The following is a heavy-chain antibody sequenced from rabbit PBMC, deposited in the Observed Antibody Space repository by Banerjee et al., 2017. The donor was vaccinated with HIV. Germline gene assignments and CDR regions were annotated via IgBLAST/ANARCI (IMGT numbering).Heavy chain of an antibody. Sequence: EESGGDLVKPEGSLTLTCTASGFTLSSYWICWVRQAPGKGLEWIACMDAGSSGTTNYASWAKGRFTISKTSSTTVTLQMTSLTAADTATYFCARNNYNDVGNWDLWGQGTLVTVS. J-gene: IGHJ4*01. CDR2: MDAGSSGTT. V-gene: IGHV1S45*01. CDR3: ARNNYNDVGNWDL. D-gene: IGHD2-1*01. CDR1: GFTLSSYW.